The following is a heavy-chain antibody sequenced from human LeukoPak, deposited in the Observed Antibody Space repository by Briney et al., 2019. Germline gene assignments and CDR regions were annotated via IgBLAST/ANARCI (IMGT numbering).Heavy chain of an antibody. V-gene: IGHV4-38-2*02. CDR3: AREVTEESFDY. Sequence: SETLSLTCTVSGYSISSGYYWGWIRQPPGKGLEWIGSIYHSGSTYYNPSLKSRVTISVDTSKNQFSLKLSSVTAADTAVYYCAREVTEESFDYWGQGTLVTVSS. D-gene: IGHD4-23*01. CDR1: GYSISSGYY. J-gene: IGHJ4*02. CDR2: IYHSGST.